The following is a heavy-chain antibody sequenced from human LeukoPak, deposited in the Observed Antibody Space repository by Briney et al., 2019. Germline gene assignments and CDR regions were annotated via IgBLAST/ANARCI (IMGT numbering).Heavy chain of an antibody. CDR1: GFTFSSYE. D-gene: IGHD2-21*02. CDR3: ARAQSAYCGGDCSFDY. V-gene: IGHV3-48*03. Sequence: PGGSLRLSCVASGFTFSSYEMNWVRQAPGKGLEWVSYITSSGSTIHYADSVKGRFTISRDNAKNSLYLQMNSLRAEDTAVYYCARAQSAYCGGDCSFDYWGQGTLVTVSS. CDR2: ITSSGSTI. J-gene: IGHJ4*02.